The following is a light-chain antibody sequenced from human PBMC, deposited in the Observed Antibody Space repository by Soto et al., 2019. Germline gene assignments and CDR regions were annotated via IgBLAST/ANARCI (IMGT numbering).Light chain of an antibody. CDR1: SNDVGGYNY. CDR2: EVN. J-gene: IGLJ1*01. CDR3: SSFAVSNSFV. V-gene: IGLV2-8*01. Sequence: QPVLTQPPSASGSPGQSVTISCTGTSNDVGGYNYVSWYQQHPGKAPKHMIYEVNKRPSGVPDRFSGSKSGNTASLTVSGLQAEDEADYYCSSFAVSNSFVFGTGTKLTVL.